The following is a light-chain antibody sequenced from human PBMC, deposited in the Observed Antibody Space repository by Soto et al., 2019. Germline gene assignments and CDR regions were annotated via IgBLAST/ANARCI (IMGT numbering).Light chain of an antibody. Sequence: EIVLTQYPATLSLSPGGRATLSCRGSQSVSSNLAWYQQKPGQAPRLLIYGASTRAAGVPPRFSGSGSGTDFTLTISSLEPEDFAVYYCQQRSNWPPITFGQGTRLEIK. J-gene: IGKJ5*01. CDR2: GAS. CDR1: QSVSSN. CDR3: QQRSNWPPIT. V-gene: IGKV3-11*01.